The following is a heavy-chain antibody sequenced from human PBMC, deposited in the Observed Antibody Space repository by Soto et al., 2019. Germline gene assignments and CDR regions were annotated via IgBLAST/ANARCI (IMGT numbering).Heavy chain of an antibody. V-gene: IGHV3-48*03. J-gene: IGHJ4*02. CDR2: ISSSGSTI. CDR3: VRDAPCGNGVCQFDY. Sequence: GGSLRLSCAASGFTFSPYEMSWVRQAPGKGLEWISYISSSGSTIHYADSVKGRFSISRDNAKKSLFPQMNSLRAEDTAVYYCVRDAPCGNGVCQFDYWGRGTLVTVSS. D-gene: IGHD2-8*01. CDR1: GFTFSPYE.